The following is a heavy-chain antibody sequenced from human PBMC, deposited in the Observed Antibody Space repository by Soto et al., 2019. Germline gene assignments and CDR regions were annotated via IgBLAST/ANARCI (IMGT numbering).Heavy chain of an antibody. CDR1: GFTFSSYS. J-gene: IGHJ4*01. CDR3: ARECVVAVLPARSYFDY. CDR2: ISSSSNYI. D-gene: IGHD2-15*01. Sequence: GGSLRLSCAASGFTFSSYSMNWVRQAPGKGLEWVSSISSSSNYIYYADSVKGRFTISRDNAKNSLYLQLNSLRAEDTAVYYCARECVVAVLPARSYFDYWGQGARVTVGS. V-gene: IGHV3-21*01.